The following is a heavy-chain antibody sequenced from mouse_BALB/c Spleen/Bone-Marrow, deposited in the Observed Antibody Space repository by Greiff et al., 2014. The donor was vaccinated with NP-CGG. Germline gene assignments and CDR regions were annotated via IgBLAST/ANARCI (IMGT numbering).Heavy chain of an antibody. CDR1: GFDFSRYW. CDR3: ARLSYYGRFAY. D-gene: IGHD1-1*01. J-gene: IGHJ3*01. CDR2: INPDSSTI. V-gene: IGHV4-1*02. Sequence: EVQLVESGGGLVQPGGSLKLSCAASGFDFSRYWMSWVRQAPGKGLEWIGEINPDSSTINYAPSLKDKLILSRDNAKNTLYLQMSKVRSDDTALYYCARLSYYGRFAYWGQGTLVTVSA.